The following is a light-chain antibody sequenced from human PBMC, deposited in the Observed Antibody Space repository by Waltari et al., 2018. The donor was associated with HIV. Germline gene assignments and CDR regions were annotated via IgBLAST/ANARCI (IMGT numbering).Light chain of an antibody. CDR3: QSYDSGLNGPV. CDR2: VND. CDR1: TSNIGANYD. Sequence: QSVLTQPPSVSGAPGQRVIISCTGNTSNIGANYDVHWYLHLPGSAPQLLMVVNDKRPSGVPARFSGSKSGAAASPAITNLQAEDEAVYYCQSYDSGLNGPVFGGGTKLTVL. J-gene: IGLJ2*01. V-gene: IGLV1-40*01.